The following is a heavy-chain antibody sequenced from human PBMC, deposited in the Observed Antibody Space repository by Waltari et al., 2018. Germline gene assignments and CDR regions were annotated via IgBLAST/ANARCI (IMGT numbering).Heavy chain of an antibody. CDR2: IHDSGDT. D-gene: IGHD4-17*01. J-gene: IGHJ6*02. V-gene: IGHV4-59*01. Sequence: QVQLQESGPGLMKPSETLSLSCTVSGASLTTYYWSWIRQPPGKGLEYIGYIHDSGDTNYSPSLRGRVSMSMDTSKNQFSLKVSSVTAADSAVYYCARVHGSVSPLSWGTDVWGQGTAVTVSS. CDR3: ARVHGSVSPLSWGTDV. CDR1: GASLTTYY.